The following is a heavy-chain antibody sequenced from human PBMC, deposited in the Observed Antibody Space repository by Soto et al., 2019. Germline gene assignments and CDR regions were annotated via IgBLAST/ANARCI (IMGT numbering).Heavy chain of an antibody. V-gene: IGHV4-31*03. Sequence: PSETLSLTCPVSGGSISSGGYYWSWIRQHPGKGMEWIGYIYYSGSTYYNPSLKSRVTISVDTSKNQFSLKLSSVTAADTAVYYCARWRITHDAFDIWGQGTMVTVSS. CDR1: GGSISSGGYY. D-gene: IGHD3-10*01. J-gene: IGHJ3*02. CDR2: IYYSGST. CDR3: ARWRITHDAFDI.